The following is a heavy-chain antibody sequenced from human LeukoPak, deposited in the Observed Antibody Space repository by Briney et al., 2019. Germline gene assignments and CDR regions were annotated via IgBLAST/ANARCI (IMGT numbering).Heavy chain of an antibody. D-gene: IGHD3-22*01. V-gene: IGHV3-15*01. CDR1: GFTFSDAW. Sequence: GGSLRLSCTASGFTFSDAWMSWVRQVPGKGLEWVGRIQSKTDGGTIDYAAPVRGRFTISRDDSKNTLYLQMNSLKTEDTAVYYCTRDYYYDSSGYYSNPFDYWGQGTLVTVSS. CDR3: TRDYYYDSSGYYSNPFDY. CDR2: IQSKTDGGTI. J-gene: IGHJ4*02.